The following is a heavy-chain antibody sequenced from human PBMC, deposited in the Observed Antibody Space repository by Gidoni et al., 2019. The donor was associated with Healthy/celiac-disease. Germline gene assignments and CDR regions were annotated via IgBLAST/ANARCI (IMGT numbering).Heavy chain of an antibody. CDR3: ARHIYGLDP. D-gene: IGHD2-21*01. CDR2: IDWDDDK. J-gene: IGHJ5*02. CDR1: GFSLSTSGMR. V-gene: IGHV2-70*04. Sequence: QVTLKESGPALVKPTQTLTLTCTFSGFSLSTSGMRVSWIRQPPGKALEWLARIDWDDDKFYSKSLKTRLTISKDTSKNQVVLTMTNMDPVDTATYYCARHIYGLDPWGQGTLVTVSS.